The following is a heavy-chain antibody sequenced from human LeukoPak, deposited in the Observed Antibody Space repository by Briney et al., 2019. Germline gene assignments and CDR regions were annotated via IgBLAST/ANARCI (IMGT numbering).Heavy chain of an antibody. CDR3: ARGSPVSDY. Sequence: PSETLSLTCAVSGYSISSGYYWGWIRQPPGKGLEWIGSIYHSGSTYYNPSLKSRVTISVDTSKNQFSLKLSPVTAADTAVYYCARGSPVSDYWGQGTLVTVSS. V-gene: IGHV4-38-2*01. D-gene: IGHD3-10*01. CDR2: IYHSGST. J-gene: IGHJ4*02. CDR1: GYSISSGYY.